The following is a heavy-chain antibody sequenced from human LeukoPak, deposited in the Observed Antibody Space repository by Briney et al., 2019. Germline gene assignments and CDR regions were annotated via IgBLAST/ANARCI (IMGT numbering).Heavy chain of an antibody. CDR1: GFTLSSYA. CDR3: ARGEAAAIDSGMDV. D-gene: IGHD6-13*01. V-gene: IGHV3-53*01. CDR2: IYSGGST. Sequence: GGSLRLSCAASGFTLSSYAMTWVRQAPGKGLEWVSVIYSGGSTYYADSVKGRFTISRDNSKNTLYLQMNSLRAEDTAVYYCARGEAAAIDSGMDVWGQGTTVTVSS. J-gene: IGHJ6*02.